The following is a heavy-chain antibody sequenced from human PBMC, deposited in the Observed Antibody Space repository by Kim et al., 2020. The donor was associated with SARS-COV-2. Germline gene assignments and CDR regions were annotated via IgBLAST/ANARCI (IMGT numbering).Heavy chain of an antibody. V-gene: IGHV3-11*01. CDR2: ISNSGFTT. Sequence: GGSLRLSCAASGFTFSDYYMSWIRQAPGKGLEWVSYISNSGFTTHYADSVKGRFTISRDNATNSLYLQMNSLRAEDTAVYYCAGVGSTVAAGSIDYWGQGTLVTVSS. D-gene: IGHD6-13*01. CDR1: GFTFSDYY. CDR3: AGVGSTVAAGSIDY. J-gene: IGHJ4*02.